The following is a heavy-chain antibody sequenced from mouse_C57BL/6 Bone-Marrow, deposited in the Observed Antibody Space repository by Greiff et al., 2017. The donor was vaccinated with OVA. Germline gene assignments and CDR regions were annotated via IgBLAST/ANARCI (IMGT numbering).Heavy chain of an antibody. CDR3: ALPYYGSSPWFAY. J-gene: IGHJ3*01. D-gene: IGHD1-1*01. Sequence: VKLQQPGAELVKPGASVKMSCKASGYTFTSYWITWVKQRPGQGLEWIGDIYPGSGSTNYNEKFKSKATLTVDTSSSTAYMQLSSLTSEDSAVYYCALPYYGSSPWFAYWGQGTLVTVSA. V-gene: IGHV1-55*01. CDR2: IYPGSGST. CDR1: GYTFTSYW.